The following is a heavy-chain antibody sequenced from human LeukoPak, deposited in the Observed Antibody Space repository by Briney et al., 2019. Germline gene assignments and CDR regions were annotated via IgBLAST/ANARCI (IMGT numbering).Heavy chain of an antibody. V-gene: IGHV1-2*02. CDR3: ARSNQAYSGSYSVDY. CDR2: INPNSGGI. Sequence: ASVKVSCKASGYTFTGYYMHWVRQAPGQGLEWMGWINPNSGGINYAQKFQGRVTMTRDTSISTAYMELSRLRSDDTAVYYCARSNQAYSGSYSVDYWGQGTLVTVSS. J-gene: IGHJ4*02. D-gene: IGHD1-26*01. CDR1: GYTFTGYY.